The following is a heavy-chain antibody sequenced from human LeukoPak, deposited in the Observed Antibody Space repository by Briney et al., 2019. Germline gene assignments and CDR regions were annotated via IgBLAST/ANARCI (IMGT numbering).Heavy chain of an antibody. CDR1: GYTLTELS. J-gene: IGHJ5*02. CDR3: ARAMRTAIDRHWFDP. V-gene: IGHV1-24*01. CDR2: FDPEDGET. Sequence: ASVKVSCKVSGYTLTELSMHWVRQAPGKGLEWMGGFDPEDGETIYAQKFQGRVTITRNTSINTAYMELNSLRSEDTAVYYCARAMRTAIDRHWFDPWGQGTLVTVSS. D-gene: IGHD5-18*01.